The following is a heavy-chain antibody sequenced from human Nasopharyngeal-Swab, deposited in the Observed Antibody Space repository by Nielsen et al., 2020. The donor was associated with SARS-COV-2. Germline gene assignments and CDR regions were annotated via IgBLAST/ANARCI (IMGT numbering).Heavy chain of an antibody. CDR1: GGSISSGSYY. V-gene: IGHV4-61*02. Sequence: SETLSLTCTVSGGSISSGSYYWSWIRQPAGKGLEWIGRIYTSGSTNYNPSLKSRVTISVDTSKNQFSLKLSSVTAADTAVYYCARGVAGWYFDLWGRGTLVTVSS. J-gene: IGHJ2*01. CDR3: ARGVAGWYFDL. D-gene: IGHD6-19*01. CDR2: IYTSGST.